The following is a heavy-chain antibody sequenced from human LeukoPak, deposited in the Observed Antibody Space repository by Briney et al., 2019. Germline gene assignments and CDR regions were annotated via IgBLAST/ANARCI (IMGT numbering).Heavy chain of an antibody. Sequence: ASVKVSCKASGYTFTSYYMHWVRQAPGQGLEWMGIINPSGGSTSYAQKFQGRVTITADESTSTAYMELSSLRSEDTAVYYCARQKNLYYGSGELSFDYWGQGTLVTVSS. CDR2: INPSGGST. J-gene: IGHJ4*02. CDR3: ARQKNLYYGSGELSFDY. CDR1: GYTFTSYY. D-gene: IGHD3-10*01. V-gene: IGHV1-46*01.